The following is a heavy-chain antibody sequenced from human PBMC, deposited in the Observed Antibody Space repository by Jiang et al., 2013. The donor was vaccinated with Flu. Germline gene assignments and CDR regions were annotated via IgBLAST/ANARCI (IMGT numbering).Heavy chain of an antibody. Sequence: PGLVKPSETLSLTCTVSGGSLNIYYWSWIRQSPGKGLEWIGYIYYSGTTQYNPSLKSRVTMSVDTSKNQFSLKLTSVTATDTAVYYCARHRYGENYFRDWGQGTLVTVSS. J-gene: IGHJ4*02. V-gene: IGHV4-59*08. CDR1: GGSLNIYY. CDR3: ARHRYGENYFRD. CDR2: IYYSGTT. D-gene: IGHD4-17*01.